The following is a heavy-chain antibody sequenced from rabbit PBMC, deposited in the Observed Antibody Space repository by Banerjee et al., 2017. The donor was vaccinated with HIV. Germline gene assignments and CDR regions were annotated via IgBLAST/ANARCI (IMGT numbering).Heavy chain of an antibody. V-gene: IGHV1S45*01. CDR3: ARGENDYVDGDDGYVDAIGWLDL. CDR2: IGGGSAENM. D-gene: IGHD6-1*01. CDR1: GFDFSSNA. Sequence: QEQLEESGGGLVKPGASLTLTCTASGFDFSSNAMWWVRQAPGKGLEWIACIGGGSAENMYYASWAKGRFTISKTSSTTVTLQMTSLTVADTATYFCARGENDYVDGDDGYVDAIGWLDLWGPGTLVTVS. J-gene: IGHJ6*01.